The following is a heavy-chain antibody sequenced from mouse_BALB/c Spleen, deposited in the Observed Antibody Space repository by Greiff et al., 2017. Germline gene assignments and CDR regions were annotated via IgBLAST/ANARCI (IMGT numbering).Heavy chain of an antibody. J-gene: IGHJ1*01. CDR1: GFNIKDTY. Sequence: EVKLMESGAELVKPGASVKLSCTASGFNIKDTYMHWVKQRPEQGLEWIGRIVPANGNTKYDPKFQGKATITADTSSNTAYLQLSSLTSEDTAVYYCASSLRSSYWYFDVWGAGTTVTVSS. CDR3: ASSLRSSYWYFDV. CDR2: IVPANGNT. D-gene: IGHD1-1*01. V-gene: IGHV14-3*02.